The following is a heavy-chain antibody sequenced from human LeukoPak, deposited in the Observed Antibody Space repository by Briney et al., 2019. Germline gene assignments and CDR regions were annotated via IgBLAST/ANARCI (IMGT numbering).Heavy chain of an antibody. J-gene: IGHJ5*02. D-gene: IGHD4-17*01. Sequence: SVKVSCKASGGTFSSYAISWVRQAPGQGLEWMGGIIPIFGTANCAQKFQGRVTITADESTSTAYMELSSLRSEDTAVYYCARESGDRNWFDPWGQGTLVTVSS. CDR2: IIPIFGTA. CDR3: ARESGDRNWFDP. CDR1: GGTFSSYA. V-gene: IGHV1-69*13.